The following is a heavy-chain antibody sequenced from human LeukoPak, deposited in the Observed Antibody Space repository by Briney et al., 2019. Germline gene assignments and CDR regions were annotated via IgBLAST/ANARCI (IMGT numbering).Heavy chain of an antibody. CDR3: ARDGSGCSGGSCYSRWFDP. V-gene: IGHV3-30*03. D-gene: IGHD2-15*01. J-gene: IGHJ5*02. CDR1: GFTFSSYG. CDR2: ISYDGSNK. Sequence: GGSLRLSCAASGFTFSSYGMHWVRQAPGKGLEWVAVISYDGSNKYYADSVKGRFTISRDNSKNTLYLQMNSLRAEDTAVYYCARDGSGCSGGSCYSRWFDPWGQGTLVTVSS.